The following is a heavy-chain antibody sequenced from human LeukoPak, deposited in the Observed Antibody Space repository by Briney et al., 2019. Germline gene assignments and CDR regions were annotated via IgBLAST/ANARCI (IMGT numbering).Heavy chain of an antibody. Sequence: SETLSLTCAVYGGSFSGYYWSWIRQPPGKGLEWIGYIYYNGDTNYNPSLKSRVIISIGTSSNQFSLRLNSMTAADTAVYYCARVLRAASWRSYDYWGQGSLVTVSS. CDR3: ARVLRAASWRSYDY. CDR2: IYYNGDT. CDR1: GGSFSGYY. V-gene: IGHV4-59*01. J-gene: IGHJ4*02. D-gene: IGHD5-18*01.